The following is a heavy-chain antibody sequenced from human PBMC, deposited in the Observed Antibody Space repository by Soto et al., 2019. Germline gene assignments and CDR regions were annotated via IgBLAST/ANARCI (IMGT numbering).Heavy chain of an antibody. CDR3: ARNADPTLGAP. CDR1: VFTFSSYS. V-gene: IGHV3-21*01. CDR2: ISSSSSYI. D-gene: IGHD4-4*01. J-gene: IGHJ5*02. Sequence: PGGSLRLSCSASVFTFSSYSMNWVRQAPGKGLEWVSSISSSSSYIYYADSVKGRFTISRDNAKNSLYLQMNSLRAEDTAVYYCARNADPTLGAPWGQDKLVTVS.